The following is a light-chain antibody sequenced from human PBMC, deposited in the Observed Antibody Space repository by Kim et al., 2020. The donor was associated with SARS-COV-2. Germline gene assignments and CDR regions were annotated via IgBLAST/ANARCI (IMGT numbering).Light chain of an antibody. CDR3: NSRDSNDYVV. CDR2: GKN. Sequence: VALGQTVRITCQGDSLRSYYATGYQQKPGQAPIVVIYGKNNRPSGIPDRFSGSSSGNTASLTITGTQAGDEADYYCNSRDSNDYVVFGGGTQLTVL. J-gene: IGLJ2*01. CDR1: SLRSYY. V-gene: IGLV3-19*01.